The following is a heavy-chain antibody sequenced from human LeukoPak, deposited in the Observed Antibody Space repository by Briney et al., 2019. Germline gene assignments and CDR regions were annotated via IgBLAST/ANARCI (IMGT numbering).Heavy chain of an antibody. CDR2: INPNSGGT. CDR1: GYTFTGYY. V-gene: IGHV1-2*02. Sequence: ASVKVSCKASGYTFTGYYMHWVRQAPGQGLEWMGWINPNSGGTNYAQKFQGRVTMTGDTSISTAYMELSRLRSDDTAVYYCARDGRPYDFWSGYYPNWFDPWGQGTLVTVSS. J-gene: IGHJ5*02. CDR3: ARDGRPYDFWSGYYPNWFDP. D-gene: IGHD3-3*01.